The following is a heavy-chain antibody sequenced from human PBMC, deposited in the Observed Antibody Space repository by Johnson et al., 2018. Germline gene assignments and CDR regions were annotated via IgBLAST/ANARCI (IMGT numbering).Heavy chain of an antibody. CDR3: ARGLMGYYYYYIDG. CDR1: GGSFSGYY. D-gene: IGHD3-10*01. CDR2: IYYSGST. Sequence: QVQLQQWGAGLLKPSETLSLTCAVYGGSFSGYYWSWIRQPPGKGLEWIGYIYYSGSTNYNPSLKSRVTISVDTSKNQFSLQLRSVTAADTAMYFCARGLMGYYYYYIDGWGKGTTVTVSS. J-gene: IGHJ6*03. V-gene: IGHV4-34*11.